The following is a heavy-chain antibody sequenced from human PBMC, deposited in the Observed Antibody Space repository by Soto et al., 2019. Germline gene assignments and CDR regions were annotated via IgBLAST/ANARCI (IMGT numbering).Heavy chain of an antibody. CDR2: TYYRSKWYN. D-gene: IGHD6-19*01. J-gene: IGHJ6*02. CDR1: GDSVSSNSAA. V-gene: IGHV6-1*01. Sequence: SQTLSLTCAISGDSVSSNSAAWNWIRQSPSRGLEWLGRTYYRSKWYNDYAVSVKSRITINPDTSKNQFSLQLNSVTPEDTAVYYCARGFYSSGWYSAYYFYGMDVWGQGTTVTAPS. CDR3: ARGFYSSGWYSAYYFYGMDV.